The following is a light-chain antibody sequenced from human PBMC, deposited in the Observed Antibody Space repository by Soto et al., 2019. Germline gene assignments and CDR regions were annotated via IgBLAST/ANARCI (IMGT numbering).Light chain of an antibody. Sequence: EIVLTQSPGTLSLSPGERATLSCRASQSVSSSFLAWYQQKPGQTPRLLIYGASSRATGNPDRLSGSESGTDFTLTISRLQPEDFAVYYCQQYGNSPPTFGQGTRLEIK. CDR3: QQYGNSPPT. J-gene: IGKJ5*01. CDR2: GAS. CDR1: QSVSSSF. V-gene: IGKV3-20*01.